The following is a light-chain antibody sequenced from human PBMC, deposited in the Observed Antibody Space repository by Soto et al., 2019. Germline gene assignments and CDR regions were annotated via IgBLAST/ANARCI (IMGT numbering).Light chain of an antibody. J-gene: IGKJ4*01. CDR1: QSINTY. Sequence: DIQVTQSPSSLSASVGDRVTITCRASQSINTYLNWYQQKPGKAPKLLIYTTSNLQIGVPSRFRGSGSGTDFTLTISGLEPEDFATYYCQQTYTTLSFGGGTKVEI. V-gene: IGKV1-39*01. CDR2: TTS. CDR3: QQTYTTLS.